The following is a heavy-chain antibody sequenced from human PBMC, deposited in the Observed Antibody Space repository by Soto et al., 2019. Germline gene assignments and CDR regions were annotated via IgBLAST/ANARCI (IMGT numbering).Heavy chain of an antibody. J-gene: IGHJ6*03. V-gene: IGHV3-23*01. CDR2: ISGSGGST. CDR3: ARDRAGSTKSYYYYYYMDV. D-gene: IGHD3-10*01. Sequence: GGSLILSCAASGFTFGSYAMSWVRQAPGKGLEWVSAISGSGGSTYYADSVKGRFTISRDNSKNTLYLQMNSLRAEDTAVYYCARDRAGSTKSYYYYYYMDVWGKGTTVTVSS. CDR1: GFTFGSYA.